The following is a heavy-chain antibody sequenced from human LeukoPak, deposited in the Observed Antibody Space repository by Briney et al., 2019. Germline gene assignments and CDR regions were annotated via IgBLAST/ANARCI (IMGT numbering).Heavy chain of an antibody. J-gene: IGHJ3*02. CDR3: ARMGITIFGGDAFDI. CDR2: IYYSGST. D-gene: IGHD3-10*02. V-gene: IGHV4-59*01. Sequence: SETLSLTCTVSGGSISSYYWSWIRQPPGKGLEWIGYIYYSGSTNYNPSLKSRVTMSVDTSKNQFSLKLSSVTAADTAVYYCARMGITIFGGDAFDIWGQGTMVTVSS. CDR1: GGSISSYY.